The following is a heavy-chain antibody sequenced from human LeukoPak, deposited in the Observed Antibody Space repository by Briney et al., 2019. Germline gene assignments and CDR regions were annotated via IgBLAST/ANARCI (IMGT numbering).Heavy chain of an antibody. CDR1: GLIFSNYW. V-gene: IGHV3-7*03. Sequence: GGSLRLSCAASGLIFSNYWMTWVRQAPGKGLEWVANIKEDGSETYYVDSVKGRFTISRDNDKNTLYLQMNSLRAEDTAVYYCARDPLTYYYDSSGYPSGQGTLVTVSS. D-gene: IGHD3-22*01. J-gene: IGHJ5*02. CDR2: IKEDGSET. CDR3: ARDPLTYYYDSSGYP.